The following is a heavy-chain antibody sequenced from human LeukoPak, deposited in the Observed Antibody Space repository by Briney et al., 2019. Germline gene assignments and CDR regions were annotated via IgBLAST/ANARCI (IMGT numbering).Heavy chain of an antibody. J-gene: IGHJ3*02. CDR3: AREKRGSGTYGALDI. D-gene: IGHD3-10*01. CDR1: GFTVSSNY. CDR2: IYSGGST. V-gene: IGHV3-53*01. Sequence: PGGSLRLSCAASGFTVSSNYMSWVRHAPGKGLEWVSVIYSGGSTYYADSVKGRFTISRDNSKNTLYPQMNSLRAEDTAVYYCAREKRGSGTYGALDIWGQGTMVTVSS.